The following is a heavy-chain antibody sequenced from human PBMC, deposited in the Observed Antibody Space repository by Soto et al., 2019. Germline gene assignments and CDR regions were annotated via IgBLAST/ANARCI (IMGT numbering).Heavy chain of an antibody. D-gene: IGHD3-16*01. CDR2: ISGSGGRS. V-gene: IGHV3-23*01. CDR1: GFTFSNYA. CDR3: AKAYFVWSSEQPYYFDY. J-gene: IGHJ4*02. Sequence: EVQLLESGGGLVQPGGSLRLSCAASGFTFSNYAMTWVRQGPGKGLEWVSGISGSGGRSYYADSVKGRFTISRDNSKSTLYLQMNRLRAEDTAVYYCAKAYFVWSSEQPYYFDYWGQGTLVTVSS.